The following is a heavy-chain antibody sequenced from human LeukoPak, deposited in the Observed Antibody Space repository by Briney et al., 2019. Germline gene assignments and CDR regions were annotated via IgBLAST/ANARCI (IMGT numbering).Heavy chain of an antibody. CDR3: AKSVEHSNYRKFHD. D-gene: IGHD4-11*01. CDR2: ISGGGGGT. J-gene: IGHJ4*02. V-gene: IGHV3-23*01. Sequence: GSLELSCAAPGFLFSNYAMSWGRQASGKGPEGVSGISGGGGGTYYADSVKGRFTISRANSKSTLYLQMKSLRVDDTAVYYCAKSVEHSNYRKFHDWGQGTLVTVSS. CDR1: GFLFSNYA.